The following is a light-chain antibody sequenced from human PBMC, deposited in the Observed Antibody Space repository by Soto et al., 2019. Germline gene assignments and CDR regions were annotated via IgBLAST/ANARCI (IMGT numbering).Light chain of an antibody. CDR2: EVT. V-gene: IGLV2-18*02. J-gene: IGLJ2*01. CDR1: SNDVAIYNR. CDR3: SSYTSSNTLV. Sequence: QSALTQPPSVSGSPGQSVTSSCTGASNDVAIYNRVSWYQQPPGTAPKLMIYEVTYRPSGVPDRFSGSKSGSTASLTISGLQAEDEADYYCSSYTSSNTLVFGGGTKDTVL.